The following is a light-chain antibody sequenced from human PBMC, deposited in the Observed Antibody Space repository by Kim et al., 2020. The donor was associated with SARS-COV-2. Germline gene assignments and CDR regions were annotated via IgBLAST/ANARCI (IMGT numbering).Light chain of an antibody. CDR3: QSRDSGGNVV. V-gene: IGLV3-19*01. CDR1: CLRNYY. CDR2: GRN. Sequence: SSELTKDPVVSVALGQTVRITCQGDCLRNYYAAWYQQKPRQAPVLVIYGRNNRPSGIPDRFSGSASGNTASLTISGAQAEDEADFYCQSRDSGGNVVFGGGTQLTVL. J-gene: IGLJ2*01.